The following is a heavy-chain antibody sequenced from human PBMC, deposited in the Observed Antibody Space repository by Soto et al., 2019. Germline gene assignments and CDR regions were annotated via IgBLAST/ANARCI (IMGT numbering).Heavy chain of an antibody. Sequence: HVQLVQSGAEVKKPGASVKVSCKASGYPFTSYGISWVRQAPGQGLEWMGWISVYNGHTNYAQKLQGRVTMTTDTSTSTAYMELRSLRSGDTAVYYCARMGSYSSTWKIYYYYGMDVWGQGTTVTVSS. J-gene: IGHJ6*02. CDR2: ISVYNGHT. CDR3: ARMGSYSSTWKIYYYYGMDV. V-gene: IGHV1-18*01. CDR1: GYPFTSYG. D-gene: IGHD6-13*01.